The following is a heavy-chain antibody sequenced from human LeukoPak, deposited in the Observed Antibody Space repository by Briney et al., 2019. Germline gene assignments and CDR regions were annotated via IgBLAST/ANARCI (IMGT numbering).Heavy chain of an antibody. Sequence: GGSLRLSCAASGFTFDDYAMHWVRQAPGKGLEWVSGISWNSGSIGYADSVKGRFTISRDNAKNSLYLQMNSLRAEDTAVYYCALRRRWYYFDYWGQRTLVTVSS. V-gene: IGHV3-9*01. J-gene: IGHJ4*02. D-gene: IGHD2-8*01. CDR2: ISWNSGSI. CDR1: GFTFDDYA. CDR3: ALRRRWYYFDY.